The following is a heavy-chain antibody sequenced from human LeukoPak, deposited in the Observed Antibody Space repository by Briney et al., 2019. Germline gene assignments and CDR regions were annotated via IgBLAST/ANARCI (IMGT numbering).Heavy chain of an antibody. CDR1: GASISSHY. CDR3: ARTGFSSGPFADH. V-gene: IGHV4-59*11. J-gene: IGHJ4*02. CDR2: IHNSGST. Sequence: SETLSLTCTVSGASISSHYWSWIRQPPGKGLEWIGYIHNSGSTNYNPPFKSRVTISLDTSTNQFSLKLSSVTAADTAVYYCARTGFSSGPFADHWGQGTLVTVSS. D-gene: IGHD2-8*02.